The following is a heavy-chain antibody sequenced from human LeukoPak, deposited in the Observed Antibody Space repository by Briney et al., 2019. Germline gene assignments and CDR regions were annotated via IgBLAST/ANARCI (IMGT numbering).Heavy chain of an antibody. V-gene: IGHV7-4-1*02. CDR1: GYTFTSYA. D-gene: IGHD6-19*01. CDR3: ASPSSGWRDAFDI. Sequence: APVKVSCKASGYTFTSYAMNWVRQAPGQGLEWMGWINTNTGNPTYARGFTGRFVFSLDTSVSTAYLQISSLKAEDTAVYCCASPSSGWRDAFDIWGQGTMVTVSS. J-gene: IGHJ3*02. CDR2: INTNTGNP.